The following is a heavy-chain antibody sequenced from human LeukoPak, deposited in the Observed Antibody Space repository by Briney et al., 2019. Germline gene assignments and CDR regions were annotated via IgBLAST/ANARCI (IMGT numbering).Heavy chain of an antibody. Sequence: EASVKVSCKASGYTFTGYYMHWVRQAPGQGLEWMGLINPTGGSTGYAQKFQGRVTMTRDMFTSTDYMELSSLRSEDTAIYYCARDNSVGDNAWWFDPWGQGTLVTVSS. J-gene: IGHJ5*02. D-gene: IGHD1-26*01. V-gene: IGHV1-46*01. CDR2: INPTGGST. CDR1: GYTFTGYY. CDR3: ARDNSVGDNAWWFDP.